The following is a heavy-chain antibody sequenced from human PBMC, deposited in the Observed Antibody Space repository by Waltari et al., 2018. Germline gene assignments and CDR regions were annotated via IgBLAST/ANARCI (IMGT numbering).Heavy chain of an antibody. CDR2: INHSGST. D-gene: IGHD4-17*01. Sequence: QVQLQQWGAGLLKPSETLSLTCAVYGGSFSGYYWSWIRPPPGKGLEWIGEINHSGSTNYNPSLKSRVTISVDTSKNQFSLKLSSVTAADTAVYYCARHRRAVKAYDYWGQGTLVTVSS. J-gene: IGHJ4*02. CDR3: ARHRRAVKAYDY. CDR1: GGSFSGYY. V-gene: IGHV4-34*01.